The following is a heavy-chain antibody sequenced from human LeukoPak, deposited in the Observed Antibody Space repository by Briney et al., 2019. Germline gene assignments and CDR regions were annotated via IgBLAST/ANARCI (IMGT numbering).Heavy chain of an antibody. D-gene: IGHD6-19*01. CDR1: GFTFSSYA. J-gene: IGHJ4*02. Sequence: GGSLTLSCAASGFTFSSYAMSWVRQAPGKGLEWVSAISGSGGSTYYADSVKGRFTISRDNSKNTLYLQMNSLRAEDTAVYYCAKEGVGYSSGWYEGGFDYWGQGTLVTVSS. V-gene: IGHV3-23*01. CDR2: ISGSGGST. CDR3: AKEGVGYSSGWYEGGFDY.